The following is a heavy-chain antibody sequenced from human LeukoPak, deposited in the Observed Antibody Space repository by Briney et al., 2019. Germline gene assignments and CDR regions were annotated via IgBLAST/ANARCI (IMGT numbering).Heavy chain of an antibody. CDR3: ARDRIRPAVAGRGYFQH. J-gene: IGHJ1*01. V-gene: IGHV4-34*01. CDR2: INHSGST. Sequence: GALRLSCAASGFTFSRYSMNWVRQPPGKGLEWIGEINHSGSTNYNPSLKSRVTISVDTSKNQFSLKLSSVTAADTAVYYCARDRIRPAVAGRGYFQHWGQGTLVTVSS. D-gene: IGHD6-19*01. CDR1: GFTFSRYS.